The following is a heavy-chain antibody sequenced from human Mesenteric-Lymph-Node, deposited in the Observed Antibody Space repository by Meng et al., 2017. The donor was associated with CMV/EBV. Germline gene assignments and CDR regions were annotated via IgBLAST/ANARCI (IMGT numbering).Heavy chain of an antibody. CDR1: GFTVSSNY. CDR2: IYSGGST. V-gene: IGHV3-53*05. CDR3: ARGSDGVVPVATFDY. Sequence: GGSLRLSCAASGFTVSSNYMSWVRQAPGKGLEWVSVIYSGGSTYYADSVKGRFTISRDNSKNTLYLQMNSLRAEDTAVYYCARGSDGVVPVATFDYWGQGTLVTVSS. J-gene: IGHJ4*02. D-gene: IGHD2-2*01.